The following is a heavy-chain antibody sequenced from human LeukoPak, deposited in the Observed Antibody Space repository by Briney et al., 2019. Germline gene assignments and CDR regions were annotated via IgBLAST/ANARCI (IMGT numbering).Heavy chain of an antibody. V-gene: IGHV5-51*01. Sequence: GESLKISCKGSGYSFTSYWIGWVRQIPGKGLEWMGIIYPGDSDTRYSPSFQGQVTISADKSISTAYLQWSSLKASDTAMYYCARQLAYCGGDCYSGNDYWGQGTLVTVSS. CDR1: GYSFTSYW. J-gene: IGHJ4*02. D-gene: IGHD2-21*02. CDR2: IYPGDSDT. CDR3: ARQLAYCGGDCYSGNDY.